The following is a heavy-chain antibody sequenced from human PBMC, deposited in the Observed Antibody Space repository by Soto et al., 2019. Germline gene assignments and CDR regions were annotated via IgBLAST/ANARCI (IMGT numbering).Heavy chain of an antibody. CDR2: MNPNSGNT. V-gene: IGHV1-8*01. CDR3: ARPAYYSPMGYYYYYYYMDV. D-gene: IGHD1-26*01. CDR1: GYTFTSYD. J-gene: IGHJ6*03. Sequence: QVQLVQSGAEVKKPGASVKVSCKASGYTFTSYDINWVRQATGQGLEWMGWMNPNSGNTGYAQKFQGRVTMTRNTSISTAYMELSSLRSEDTAVYYCARPAYYSPMGYYYYYYYMDVWGKGTTVTVSS.